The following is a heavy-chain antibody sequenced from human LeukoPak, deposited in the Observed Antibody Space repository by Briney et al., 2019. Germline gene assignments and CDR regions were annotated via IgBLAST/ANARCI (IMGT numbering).Heavy chain of an antibody. Sequence: RGSLRLSCAASGFTLSNYDMSWVRQAPGKGLEWVSASGGDGGSTYADSVKGRFTISRDTSKNTLYLQMSSLRAEDTATYYCAKALNYWYFDLWGRGNLVTVSS. CDR3: AKALNYWYFDL. J-gene: IGHJ2*01. V-gene: IGHV3-23*01. CDR1: GFTLSNYD. CDR2: SGGDGGST.